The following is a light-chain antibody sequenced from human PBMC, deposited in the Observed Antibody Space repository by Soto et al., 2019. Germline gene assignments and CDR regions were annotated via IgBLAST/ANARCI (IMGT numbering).Light chain of an antibody. CDR1: PSVSSY. J-gene: IGKJ2*01. V-gene: IGKV3-11*01. Sequence: EIVLTQSPATLSLSPGERATLSCSASPSVSSYLAWYQQTPGQTPRLHIYDASNSATGVPARFSGSGSGTDFTVTISSLQPEDWAGYYCQQRSSWPRTFGQGTKLEIK. CDR2: DAS. CDR3: QQRSSWPRT.